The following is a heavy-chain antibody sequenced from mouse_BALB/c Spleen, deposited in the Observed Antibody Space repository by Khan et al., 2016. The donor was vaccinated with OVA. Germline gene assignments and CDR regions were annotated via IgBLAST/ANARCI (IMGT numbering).Heavy chain of an antibody. Sequence: EVELVESGGGLVTPGRSLKVSCAASGFTFSNYAMSWVRQTPEKRLEWVASISTGGSTYYPDSVKGRFTISRDNARNILYLQMSSRRSEDTAMYYCARDYWFVYWGQGTLVTVSA. CDR1: GFTFSNYA. V-gene: IGHV5-6-5*01. CDR3: ARDYWFVY. CDR2: ISTGGST. J-gene: IGHJ3*01.